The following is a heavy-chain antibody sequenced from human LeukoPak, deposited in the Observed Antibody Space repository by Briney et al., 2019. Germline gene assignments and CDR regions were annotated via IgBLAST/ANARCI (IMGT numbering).Heavy chain of an antibody. Sequence: GGSLRLSCAASGFTFSSYAMSWVRQAPGKGLEWVSAISGSGGSTYYADSVKGRFTISRDNSKNTLYLQMNSLRAEDTAVYYCAKGFFEAEAGYNCFDLWGQGTLVTVSS. CDR2: ISGSGGST. D-gene: IGHD6-19*01. CDR1: GFTFSSYA. V-gene: IGHV3-23*01. CDR3: AKGFFEAEAGYNCFDL. J-gene: IGHJ5*02.